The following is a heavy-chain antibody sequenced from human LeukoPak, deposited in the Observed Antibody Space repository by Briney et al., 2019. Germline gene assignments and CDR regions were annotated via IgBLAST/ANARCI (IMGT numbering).Heavy chain of an antibody. CDR3: ARNSGSYLDY. CDR2: IYTSGST. J-gene: IGHJ4*02. D-gene: IGHD1-26*01. Sequence: PSQTLSLPCTVSGGSISSGSYYWSWIRQPAGKGLEWIGRIYTSGSTNYNPSLKSRVTISVDTSKNQFSLKLSSVTAADTAVYYCARNSGSYLDYWGQGTLVTVSS. V-gene: IGHV4-61*02. CDR1: GGSISSGSYY.